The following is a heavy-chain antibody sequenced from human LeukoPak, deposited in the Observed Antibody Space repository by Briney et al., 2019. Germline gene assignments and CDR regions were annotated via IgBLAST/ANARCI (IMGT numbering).Heavy chain of an antibody. D-gene: IGHD4-23*01. V-gene: IGHV3-30*02. Sequence: PGGSLRLSCAASGFTFSSYGMHWVRQAPGKGLEWVAFIRYDGSNKYYADSVKGRFTISRDNSMNTLYLQMNSLRAEDTAVYYCAKDVTAVVTYSYFDYWGQGTLVTVSS. CDR3: AKDVTAVVTYSYFDY. CDR1: GFTFSSYG. J-gene: IGHJ4*02. CDR2: IRYDGSNK.